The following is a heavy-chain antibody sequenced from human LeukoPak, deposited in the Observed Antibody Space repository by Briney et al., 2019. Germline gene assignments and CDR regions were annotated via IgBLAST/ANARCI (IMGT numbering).Heavy chain of an antibody. V-gene: IGHV4-39*01. D-gene: IGHD6-19*01. Sequence: SETLSLTCTVSGGSISSSSYYWGWIRQPPGKGLEWIGSIYYSGSTYYNPSLKSRVTISVDTSKNQLSLKLSSVTAADTAVYYCARLEIAVAVHFDYWGQGTLVTVSS. J-gene: IGHJ4*02. CDR1: GGSISSSSYY. CDR2: IYYSGST. CDR3: ARLEIAVAVHFDY.